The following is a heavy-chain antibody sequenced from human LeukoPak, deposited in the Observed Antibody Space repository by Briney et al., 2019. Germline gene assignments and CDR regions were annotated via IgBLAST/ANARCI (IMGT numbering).Heavy chain of an antibody. D-gene: IGHD6-13*01. Sequence: GGSLRLSCAASGFTFSSYSMNWVRQAPGQGLEWVSSISSSSSYIYYADSVKGRFTISRDNAKNSLYLQMNSLRAEDTAGYYWARGEYSSSWYDYWGQGTLVTVSS. CDR3: ARGEYSSSWYDY. CDR1: GFTFSSYS. J-gene: IGHJ4*02. V-gene: IGHV3-21*01. CDR2: ISSSSSYI.